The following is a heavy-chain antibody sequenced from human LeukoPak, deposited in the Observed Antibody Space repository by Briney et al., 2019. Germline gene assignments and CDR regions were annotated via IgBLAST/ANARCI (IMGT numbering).Heavy chain of an antibody. Sequence: GGSLRLSCAAAGFTVSSYAMHWVRQAPGRRPEWVAFMSYDGTNIFYADSVKDRFTISRDNSKNSLYLQMNSLRAEDTAVYYCAKGQLAYCGGDCYSFLDYWGQGTLVTVSS. CDR1: GFTVSSYA. D-gene: IGHD2-21*01. J-gene: IGHJ4*02. V-gene: IGHV3-30*04. CDR2: MSYDGTNI. CDR3: AKGQLAYCGGDCYSFLDY.